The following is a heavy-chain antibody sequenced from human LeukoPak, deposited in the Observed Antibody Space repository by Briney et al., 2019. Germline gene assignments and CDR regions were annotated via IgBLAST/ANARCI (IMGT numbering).Heavy chain of an antibody. J-gene: IGHJ4*02. CDR1: GGSISSGSYY. CDR3: ARQPITVTTLDY. V-gene: IGHV4-39*01. Sequence: PSETLSLSCTVSGGSISSGSYYWGWIRQPPGRGLEWIGSIYYSGSTYYNPSLKSRVTISADTSKNHFSLKLNSVTAADTAVYYCARQPITVTTLDYWGQGTLVTVSS. CDR2: IYYSGST. D-gene: IGHD4-17*01.